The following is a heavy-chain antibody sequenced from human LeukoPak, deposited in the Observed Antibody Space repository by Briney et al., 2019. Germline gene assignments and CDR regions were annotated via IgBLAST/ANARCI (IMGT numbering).Heavy chain of an antibody. J-gene: IGHJ6*02. CDR2: ISYDGSNK. CDR1: GFTFSSYA. CDR3: AKSYYYDSSGYGPRGRYYYYGMDV. D-gene: IGHD3-22*01. V-gene: IGHV3-30*18. Sequence: PGRSLRLSCAASGFTFSSYAMHWVRQAPGKGLEWVAVISYDGSNKYYADSVKGRFTISRDNSKNTLYLQMNSLRAEDTAVYYCAKSYYYDSSGYGPRGRYYYYGMDVWGQGTTVTVSS.